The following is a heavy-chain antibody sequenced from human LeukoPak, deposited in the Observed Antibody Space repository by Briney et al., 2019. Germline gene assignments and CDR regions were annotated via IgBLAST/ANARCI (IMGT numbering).Heavy chain of an antibody. Sequence: SQTLSLTCALSGDSLSSNSAAWNWLRQSPSRGLEWLGRTYYRSKWYNDYAVSVKSRITINPDTSKNQFSLQLNSVTPEDTAVYYCARDSGIAAAGEIDYWGQGTLVTVSS. J-gene: IGHJ4*02. V-gene: IGHV6-1*01. CDR3: ARDSGIAAAGEIDY. CDR1: GDSLSSNSAA. D-gene: IGHD6-13*01. CDR2: TYYRSKWYN.